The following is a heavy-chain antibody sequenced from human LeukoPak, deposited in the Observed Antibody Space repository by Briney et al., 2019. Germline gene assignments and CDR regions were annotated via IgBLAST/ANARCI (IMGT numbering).Heavy chain of an antibody. J-gene: IGHJ4*02. V-gene: IGHV1-2*02. CDR1: GYTFTGYY. CDR3: ATGGIRGYDSSGYYLH. CDR2: INPNSGGT. D-gene: IGHD3-22*01. Sequence: ASVKVSCKASGYTFTGYYMHWVRQAPGQGPEWMGWINPNSGGTNYAQKFQGRVTMTRDTSISTAYMELSRLRSDDTAVYYCATGGIRGYDSSGYYLHWGQGTLVTVSS.